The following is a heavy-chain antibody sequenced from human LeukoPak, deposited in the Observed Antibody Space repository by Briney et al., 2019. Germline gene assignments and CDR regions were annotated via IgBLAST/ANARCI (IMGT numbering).Heavy chain of an antibody. CDR2: IKHDRST. V-gene: IGHV4-34*01. J-gene: IGHJ4*02. Sequence: PSETLSLTCAVYGGSFTGYYWSWIRQPPGKGLEWIGEIKHDRSTNYNPSLKSRVTISLDTSKNQFFLNLNSVTAADTAVYYCARGFSGVVARDWGQGTLVTVS. CDR3: ARGFSGVVARD. CDR1: GGSFTGYY. D-gene: IGHD2-15*01.